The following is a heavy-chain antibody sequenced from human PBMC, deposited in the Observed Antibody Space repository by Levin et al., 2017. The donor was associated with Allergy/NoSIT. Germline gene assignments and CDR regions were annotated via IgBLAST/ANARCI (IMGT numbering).Heavy chain of an antibody. J-gene: IGHJ4*02. CDR2: ISYDGSNK. V-gene: IGHV3-30*18. CDR3: AKGVWYSSSWYADY. D-gene: IGHD6-13*01. Sequence: GGSLRLSCAASGFTFSSYGMHWVRQAPGKGLEWVAVISYDGSNKYYADSVKGRFTISRDNSKNTLYLQMNSLRAEDTAVYYCAKGVWYSSSWYADYWGQGTLVTVSS. CDR1: GFTFSSYG.